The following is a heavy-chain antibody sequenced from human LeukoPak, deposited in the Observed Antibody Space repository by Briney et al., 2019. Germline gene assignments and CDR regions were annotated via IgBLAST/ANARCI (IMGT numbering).Heavy chain of an antibody. CDR1: GGTFSSYA. Sequence: GASVKVSCKASGGTFSSYAISWVRQAPGQGLEWMGGIIPIFGTANYAQKFQGRVTITADESTSTAYMELSSLRSEDTAVYYCARHDRNKASIVGATSDWGQGTLVTVSS. V-gene: IGHV1-69*13. D-gene: IGHD1-26*01. CDR3: ARHDRNKASIVGATSD. J-gene: IGHJ4*02. CDR2: IIPIFGTA.